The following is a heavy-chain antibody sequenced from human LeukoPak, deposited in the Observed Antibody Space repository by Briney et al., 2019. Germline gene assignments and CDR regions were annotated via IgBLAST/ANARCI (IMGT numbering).Heavy chain of an antibody. J-gene: IGHJ4*02. V-gene: IGHV3-21*01. CDR3: ATSSIALAGTVDY. Sequence: GGSLRLSCAPSGFPFSSYIMNWVRQAPGKGPEWVSSISSSSAYIYYADSVKGRFTISRDNAKSSLFLQMNSLRDEDTAVYYCATSSIALAGTVDYWGQGTLVTVSS. D-gene: IGHD6-19*01. CDR1: GFPFSSYI. CDR2: ISSSSAYI.